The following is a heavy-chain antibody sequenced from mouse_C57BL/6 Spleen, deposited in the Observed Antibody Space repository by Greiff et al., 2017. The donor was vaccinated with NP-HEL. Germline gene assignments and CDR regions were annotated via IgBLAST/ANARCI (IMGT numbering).Heavy chain of an antibody. J-gene: IGHJ4*01. CDR2: IRNKANGYTT. CDR1: GFTFTDYY. CDR3: ARDKHSPAYYSNYGAMDY. Sequence: EVMLVESGGGLVQPGGSLSLSCAASGFTFTDYYMSWVRQPPGKALEWLGFIRNKANGYTTEYSASVKGRFTISRDNSQSILYLQMNALRAEDSATYYCARDKHSPAYYSNYGAMDYWGQGTSVTVSS. V-gene: IGHV7-3*01. D-gene: IGHD2-5*01.